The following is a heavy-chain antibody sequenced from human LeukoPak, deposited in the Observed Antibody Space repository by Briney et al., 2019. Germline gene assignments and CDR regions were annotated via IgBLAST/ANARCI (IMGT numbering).Heavy chain of an antibody. V-gene: IGHV3-23*01. CDR1: GFTFSSYA. D-gene: IGHD2-15*01. CDR2: ISGSGGST. Sequence: GGSLRLSCAASGFTFSSYAMSWVRQAPGKGLEWVSAISGSGGSTYYADSVKGRFTISRDNSKNTLYLQMNSLRAEDTAVYYCAKDPGYCSGGSCYSGNWFDPWGQGTLATVSP. CDR3: AKDPGYCSGGSCYSGNWFDP. J-gene: IGHJ5*02.